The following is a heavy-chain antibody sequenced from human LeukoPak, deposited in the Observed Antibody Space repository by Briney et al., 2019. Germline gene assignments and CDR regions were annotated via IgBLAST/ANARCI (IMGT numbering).Heavy chain of an antibody. CDR3: ARGVEDYYDSSGYGY. J-gene: IGHJ4*02. CDR1: GGSISSSY. D-gene: IGHD3-22*01. Sequence: NASETLSLTCTVSGGSISSSYWSWIRQPPGKGLEWIGYIYYSGSTNYNPSLKSRVTISVDTSKNQFSLKLSSVSAADTAVYYCARGVEDYYDSSGYGYWGQGTLVTVSS. CDR2: IYYSGST. V-gene: IGHV4-59*01.